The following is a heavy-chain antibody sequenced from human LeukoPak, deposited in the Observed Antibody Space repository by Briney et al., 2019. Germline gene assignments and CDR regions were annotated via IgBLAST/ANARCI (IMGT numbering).Heavy chain of an antibody. CDR1: AFTFSDYY. CDR2: ISSSGSTI. J-gene: IGHJ4*02. V-gene: IGHV3-11*01. CDR3: ARDYIRYGSGSPPDY. D-gene: IGHD3-10*01. Sequence: GGSLRLSSAASAFTFSDYYMSRIRQAPGMGRVGVSYISSSGSTIYYADSGKGRFTISRYNAKNSLYLQRNSVRAEDTAVYYCARDYIRYGSGSPPDYWGQGTLVTVSS.